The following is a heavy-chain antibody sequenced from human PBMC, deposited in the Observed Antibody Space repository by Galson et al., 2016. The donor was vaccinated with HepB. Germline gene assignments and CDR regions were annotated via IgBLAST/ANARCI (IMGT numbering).Heavy chain of an antibody. CDR2: IKQDGSEK. J-gene: IGHJ4*02. V-gene: IGHV3-7*03. CDR3: ARGGHIVATFDY. Sequence: SLRLSCAASGFTFTSHWMSWVRQTPGKGLEWVANIKQDGSEKAYVDSVKGRFTISRDNANNLLYLQMNSLRAEDTAVYYCARGGHIVATFDYWGQGTLVTVSS. D-gene: IGHD5-12*01. CDR1: GFTFTSHW.